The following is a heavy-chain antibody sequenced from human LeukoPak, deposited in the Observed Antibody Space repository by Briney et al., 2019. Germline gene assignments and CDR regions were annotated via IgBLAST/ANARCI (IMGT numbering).Heavy chain of an antibody. CDR3: ARELDYGDSPHFDY. D-gene: IGHD4-17*01. Sequence: PGGSLRLSCAASGFTFSSYSMNWVRQAPGKGLKWVSSISSSSSYIYYADSVKGRFTISRDNAKNSLYLQMNSLRAEDTAVYYCARELDYGDSPHFDYWGQGTLVTVSS. V-gene: IGHV3-21*01. CDR2: ISSSSSYI. CDR1: GFTFSSYS. J-gene: IGHJ4*02.